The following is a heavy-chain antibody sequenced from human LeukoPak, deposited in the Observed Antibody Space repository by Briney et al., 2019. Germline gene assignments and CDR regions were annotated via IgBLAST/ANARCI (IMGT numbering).Heavy chain of an antibody. CDR2: IYYSGST. D-gene: IGHD1-26*01. CDR3: ARYDSGSYYRYFDY. Sequence: PSETLSLTCTVSGGSISSSSYYWGWIRQPPGKGLEWIGSIYYSGSTYYNPSLKSRVTISVDTSKNRFSLKLSSVTAADTAVYYCARYDSGSYYRYFDYWGQGTLVTVSS. CDR1: GGSISSSSYY. V-gene: IGHV4-39*07. J-gene: IGHJ4*02.